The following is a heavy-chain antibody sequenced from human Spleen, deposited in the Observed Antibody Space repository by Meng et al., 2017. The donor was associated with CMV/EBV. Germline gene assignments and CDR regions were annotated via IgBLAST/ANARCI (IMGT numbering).Heavy chain of an antibody. CDR2: ISGSGGST. CDR3: AKATVAVGYYYAMNV. Sequence: GGSLRLSCAASGFTFSSYVMSWVRQAPGKGLEWVSAISGSGGSTYYADSVKGRFTISRDNAKNSLYLQMDSLRDEDTAVYYCAKATVAVGYYYAMNVWGQGTMVTVSS. D-gene: IGHD4-23*01. CDR1: GFTFSSYV. J-gene: IGHJ6*02. V-gene: IGHV3-23*01.